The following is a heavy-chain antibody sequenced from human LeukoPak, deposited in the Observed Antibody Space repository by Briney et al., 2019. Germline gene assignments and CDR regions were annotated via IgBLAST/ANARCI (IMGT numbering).Heavy chain of an antibody. CDR3: ARDESKYYYDSSGYYYLF. CDR2: IYYSGST. Sequence: KTSETLSLTCTVSGGSISSSSYYWGWIRQPPGKGLEWIGSIYYSGSTYYNPSLKSRVTISVDTSKNQFSLKLSSVTAADTAVYYCARDESKYYYDSSGYYYLFWGQGTMVTVSS. V-gene: IGHV4-39*07. D-gene: IGHD3-22*01. CDR1: GGSISSSSYY. J-gene: IGHJ3*01.